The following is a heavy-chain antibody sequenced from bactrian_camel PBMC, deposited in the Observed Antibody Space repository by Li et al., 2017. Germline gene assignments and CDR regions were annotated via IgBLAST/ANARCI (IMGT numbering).Heavy chain of an antibody. CDR3: AAASRWLCSLRGDEYNY. Sequence: VQLVESGGGPVQAGGSLRLSCSVSGFTFSTTSMFWVRQAPGKGLEYVTAIDSGGGSYYPDSVKGRFTISRDNAKNSVYLQMNSLKPEDTAMYYCAAASRWLCSLRGDEYNYWGQGTQVTVS. J-gene: IGHJ4*01. CDR1: GFTFSTTS. V-gene: IGHV3S40*01. D-gene: IGHD1*01. CDR2: IDSGGGS.